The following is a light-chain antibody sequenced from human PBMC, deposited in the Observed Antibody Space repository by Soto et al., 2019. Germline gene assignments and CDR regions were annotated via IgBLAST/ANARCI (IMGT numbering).Light chain of an antibody. J-gene: IGLJ1*01. Sequence: QSALTQPASVSGSPGQSITISCTGISSDVGTYNYVSWYQQHPGKAPKLMIYEVTYRPSGVSNRFSGSKSGNTASLTIPGLQAEDEADYYCSSYTSSSTLYVFGAGTKVTVL. CDR1: SSDVGTYNY. V-gene: IGLV2-14*01. CDR2: EVT. CDR3: SSYTSSSTLYV.